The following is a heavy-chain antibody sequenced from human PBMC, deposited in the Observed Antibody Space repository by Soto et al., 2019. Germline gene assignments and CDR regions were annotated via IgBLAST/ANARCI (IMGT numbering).Heavy chain of an antibody. CDR1: GCRVPGCC. CDR3: ARDGFDIVVAPAAQPYYYYGMAV. V-gene: IGHV1-18*01. D-gene: IGHD2-2*01. Sequence: SGCRVPGCCIFCVRPAPGHGLDGMGWISAYNGNTNYAQKLQGRVTMITDTSRNTAYMELRSLRSDDTAVYYCARDGFDIVVAPAAQPYYYYGMAVRGQGTKVTVSS. J-gene: IGHJ6*02. CDR2: ISAYNGNT.